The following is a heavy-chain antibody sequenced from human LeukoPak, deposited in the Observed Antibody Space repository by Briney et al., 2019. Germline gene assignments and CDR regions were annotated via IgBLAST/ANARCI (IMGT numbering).Heavy chain of an antibody. V-gene: IGHV3-48*04. J-gene: IGHJ4*02. CDR2: ISSGSETK. CDR1: GFSFSGHS. Sequence: GGSLRLSCEASGFSFSGHSMNWVRQAPGKGLEWVSYISSGSETKYYADSVKGRFTISRDNAKNSLFLQMNSLRAEDTAVYYCARDRGSITMVRGVNYYWGQGTLVTVSS. D-gene: IGHD3-10*01. CDR3: ARDRGSITMVRGVNYY.